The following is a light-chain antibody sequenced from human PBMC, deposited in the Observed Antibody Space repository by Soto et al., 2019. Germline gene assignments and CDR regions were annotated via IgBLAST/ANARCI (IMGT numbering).Light chain of an antibody. Sequence: QMTQSPSTLSASIGDRVTITCQASHNIHRWLAWYHQKPGMAPTLLISDAPTLERGVPSRFSGSGSGTEFTLTISDVQTDDFGTYYCQYTDTYWPFGQGTKVDIK. CDR1: HNIHRW. J-gene: IGKJ1*01. CDR3: QYTDTYWP. CDR2: DAP. V-gene: IGKV1-5*01.